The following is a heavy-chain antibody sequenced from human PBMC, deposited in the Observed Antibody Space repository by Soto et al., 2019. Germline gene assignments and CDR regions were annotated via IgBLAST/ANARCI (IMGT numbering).Heavy chain of an antibody. J-gene: IGHJ4*02. CDR3: ARGVTAGVDY. V-gene: IGHV1-8*01. CDR2: MPPRDGRT. D-gene: IGHD1-26*01. CDR1: GYSFSSLD. Sequence: QVQLVQSGAEVRAPGASVKVSCKASGYSFSSLDINWVRPTTGQGLEWMGWMPPRDGRTGYAQKFQVRVTMTRDTSRNTAYMELSSLTADDTAFYYCARGVTAGVDYWGQGTLVTVSS.